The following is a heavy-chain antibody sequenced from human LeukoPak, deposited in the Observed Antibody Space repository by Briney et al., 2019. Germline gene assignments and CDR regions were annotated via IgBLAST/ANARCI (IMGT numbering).Heavy chain of an antibody. CDR1: GYTFSSYD. CDR3: ARAEWLVVGYYYYMDV. Sequence: ASVKVSCKASGYTFSSYDINWVRQATGQGLEWMGWIDPNSGDTSYAQKYQGRVTMTRNTSINTAYMALSSLTSDDTAVYHCARAEWLVVGYYYYMDVWGKGTTVTVSS. D-gene: IGHD6-19*01. CDR2: IDPNSGDT. V-gene: IGHV1-8*01. J-gene: IGHJ6*03.